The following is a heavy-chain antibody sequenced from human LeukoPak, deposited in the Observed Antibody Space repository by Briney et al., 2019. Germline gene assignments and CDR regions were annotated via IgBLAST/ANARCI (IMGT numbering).Heavy chain of an antibody. CDR2: IYYSRTT. V-gene: IGHV4-39*01. CDR3: ARQVSDYFYYYIDV. J-gene: IGHJ6*03. CDR1: GGSISSSSYY. Sequence: SETLSLTCSVSGGSISSSSYYWNWIRQPPGKGLEWDGSIYYSRTTYYNSSLKSRVTISEDTSKNRFSLMLTSVTAADTAVYYCARQVSDYFYYYIDVWGEGTTVIVSS.